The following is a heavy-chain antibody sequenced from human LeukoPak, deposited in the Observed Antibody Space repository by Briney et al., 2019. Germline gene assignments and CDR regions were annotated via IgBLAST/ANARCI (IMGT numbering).Heavy chain of an antibody. CDR1: GGTFSSYA. J-gene: IGHJ5*02. Sequence: VASVKVSCKASGGTFSSYAISWVRQAPGQGLEWMGGIIPIFGTANYAQKFQGRVTITADESTSTAYMELSSLRSEDTAVYYCARAMPGWFDPWGQGTLVTVSS. V-gene: IGHV1-69*13. CDR3: ARAMPGWFDP. D-gene: IGHD2-2*01. CDR2: IIPIFGTA.